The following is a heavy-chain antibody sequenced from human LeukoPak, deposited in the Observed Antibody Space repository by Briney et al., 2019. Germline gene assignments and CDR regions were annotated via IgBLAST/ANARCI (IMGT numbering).Heavy chain of an antibody. Sequence: ASVKVSCKASGGTFSSYAISWVRQAPGQGLEWMGGFDPEDGETIYAQKFQGRVTMTEDTSTDTAYMELSSLRSEDTAVYYCARGPRITIFGVVIRGWFGRDYWGQGTLVTVSS. CDR1: GGTFSSYA. D-gene: IGHD3-3*01. V-gene: IGHV1-24*01. CDR3: ARGPRITIFGVVIRGWFGRDY. J-gene: IGHJ4*02. CDR2: FDPEDGET.